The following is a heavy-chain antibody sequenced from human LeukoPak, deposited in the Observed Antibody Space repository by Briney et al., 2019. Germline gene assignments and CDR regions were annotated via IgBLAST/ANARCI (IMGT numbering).Heavy chain of an antibody. Sequence: GASVKVSCKASGYTFTSYDINWVRQATGQGLEWMGWMNPNSGNTGYAQKFQGRVTMTRNTSISTAYMELSSLRSEDTAVYYCARGTYYYDXSGXAXLXXFDYWGQGALVTVS. J-gene: IGHJ4*02. D-gene: IGHD3-22*01. V-gene: IGHV1-8*01. CDR2: MNPNSGNT. CDR1: GYTFTSYD. CDR3: ARGTYYYDXSGXAXLXXFDY.